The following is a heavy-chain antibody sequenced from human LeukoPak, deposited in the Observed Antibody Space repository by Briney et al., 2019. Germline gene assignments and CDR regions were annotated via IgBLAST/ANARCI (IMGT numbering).Heavy chain of an antibody. V-gene: IGHV3-30*03. D-gene: IGHD3-22*01. CDR1: GFTFSSYG. J-gene: IGHJ4*02. CDR2: ISYDGSNK. Sequence: PGGSLRLSCAASGFTFSSYGMHWVRQAPGKGLEWVAVISYDGSNKYYADSVKGRFTISRDNSKNTLYLQMNSLRAEDTAVYYCASGGLNYYDSSGYCSYWGQGTLVTVSS. CDR3: ASGGLNYYDSSGYCSY.